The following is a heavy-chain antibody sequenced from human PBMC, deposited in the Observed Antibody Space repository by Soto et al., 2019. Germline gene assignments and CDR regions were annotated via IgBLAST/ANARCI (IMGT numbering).Heavy chain of an antibody. CDR3: AREGVAYYYDSSGYYSDYYYGMDV. Sequence: QVQLQESGPGLVKPSETLSLTCTVSGGSVSSGSYYWSWIRQPPGKGLEWIGYIYYSGSTNYNPSAKNRVTISVDTSKIHFSVKLSSVTAADTAVYYCAREGVAYYYDSSGYYSDYYYGMDVWGQGTTVTVSS. J-gene: IGHJ6*02. V-gene: IGHV4-61*01. D-gene: IGHD3-22*01. CDR2: IYYSGST. CDR1: GGSVSSGSYY.